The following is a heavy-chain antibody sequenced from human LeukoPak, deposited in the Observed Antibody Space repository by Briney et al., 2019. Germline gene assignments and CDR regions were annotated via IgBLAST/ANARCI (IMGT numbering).Heavy chain of an antibody. CDR1: GGTFSSYA. D-gene: IGHD2-2*01. J-gene: IGHJ5*02. CDR2: IIPIFGTA. Sequence: KVSCKASGGTFSSYAISWVRQAPGQGLEWMGGIIPIFGTANYAQKFQGRVTITTDESTSTAYMELSSLRSEDTAVYYCARDSGEVVPDARYLGWFDPWGQGTLVTVSS. CDR3: ARDSGEVVPDARYLGWFDP. V-gene: IGHV1-69*05.